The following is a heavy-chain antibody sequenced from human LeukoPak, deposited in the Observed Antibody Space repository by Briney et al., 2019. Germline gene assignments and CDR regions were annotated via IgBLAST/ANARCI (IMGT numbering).Heavy chain of an antibody. V-gene: IGHV4-39*01. J-gene: IGHJ1*01. CDR3: GDGYSSGWWYFQH. D-gene: IGHD6-19*01. CDR1: GGSISSSSYY. CDR2: IYYSGST. Sequence: PSETLSLTCTVSGGSISSSSYYWGWIRQPPGKGLEWIGSIYYSGSTYYNPSLKSRVTISVDTSKNQFSLKLSSVTAADTAVYYCGDGYSSGWWYFQHWGQGTLVTVSS.